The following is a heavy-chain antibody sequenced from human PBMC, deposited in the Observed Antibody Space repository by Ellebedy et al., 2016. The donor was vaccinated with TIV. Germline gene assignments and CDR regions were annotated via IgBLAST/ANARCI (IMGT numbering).Heavy chain of an antibody. CDR1: GDSISSRPYH. V-gene: IGHV4-39*01. CDR2: SSYSGDT. D-gene: IGHD4-11*01. Sequence: MPSETLSLTCTVSGDSISSRPYHWGCMRQHPGQGRERIGSSSYSGDTYYSPSHKSRVTLTADTSNNPFSLKLTSVTAADTAVYYCGWDCTSNFCPRGDWGRGSLVTVSS. J-gene: IGHJ4*01. CDR3: GWDCTSNFCPRGD.